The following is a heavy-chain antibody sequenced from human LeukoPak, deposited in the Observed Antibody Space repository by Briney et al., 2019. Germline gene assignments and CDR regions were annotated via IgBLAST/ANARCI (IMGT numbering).Heavy chain of an antibody. CDR1: GYSFGSFG. J-gene: IGHJ4*02. CDR2: ISACNGDT. Sequence: GASVKVSCKGSGYSFGSFGINWVRQAPGQGLEWMGWISACNGDTNYAQKFQGRVTMTTDTSTSTAYMDLMSLRSDDTAVYYCARGGYYGSGSFPDYWGQGTLVTVSS. V-gene: IGHV1-18*01. D-gene: IGHD3-10*01. CDR3: ARGGYYGSGSFPDY.